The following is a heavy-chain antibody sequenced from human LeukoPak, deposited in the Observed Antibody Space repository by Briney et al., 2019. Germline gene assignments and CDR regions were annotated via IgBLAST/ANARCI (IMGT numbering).Heavy chain of an antibody. J-gene: IGHJ3*02. CDR1: GFTFSGSA. Sequence: GGSLRLSCAASGFTFSGSALHWVRQASGKGLEWVGRIRSTANGYATAYAASVKGRFTISRDDSKNTAYLQMDSLKTEDTAVYYCARGAGLRYLGFDAFDIWGQGTMVTVSS. CDR2: IRSTANGYAT. CDR3: ARGAGLRYLGFDAFDI. V-gene: IGHV3-73*01. D-gene: IGHD3-9*01.